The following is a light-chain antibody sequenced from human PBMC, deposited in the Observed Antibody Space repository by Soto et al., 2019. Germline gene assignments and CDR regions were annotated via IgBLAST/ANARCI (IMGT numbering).Light chain of an antibody. J-gene: IGKJ2*01. V-gene: IGKV1-5*03. Sequence: DIQMTQSPSTLSASAGDRVTITCRASQDISNWLAWYKQEPGNAPKLLIYKASTLKSGVPSRFSGSGSETEFTLTISSLQPDDFATYYCHQYNIYPYTFGKGTKVDIK. CDR1: QDISNW. CDR2: KAS. CDR3: HQYNIYPYT.